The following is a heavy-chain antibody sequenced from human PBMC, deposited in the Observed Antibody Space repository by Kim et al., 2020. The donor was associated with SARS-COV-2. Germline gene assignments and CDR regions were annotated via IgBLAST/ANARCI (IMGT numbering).Heavy chain of an antibody. J-gene: IGHJ6*02. V-gene: IGHV7-4-1*02. D-gene: IGHD6-13*01. CDR1: GYTFTSYA. CDR3: ARVGSSSWYVDYYYGMDV. Sequence: ASVKVSCKASGYTFTSYAMNWVRQAPGQGLEWMGWINTNTGNPTYAQGFTGRFVFSLDTSVSTAYLQISSLKAEETAVYYCARVGSSSWYVDYYYGMDVWGQGTTVTVSS. CDR2: INTNTGNP.